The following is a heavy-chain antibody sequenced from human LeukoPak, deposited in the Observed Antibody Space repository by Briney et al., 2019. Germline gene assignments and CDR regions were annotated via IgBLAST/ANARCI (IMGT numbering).Heavy chain of an antibody. CDR3: AKGGDSYYSHYYMHV. CDR1: GFTFSNFV. J-gene: IGHJ6*03. Sequence: GGSLRLSCAASGFTFSNFVMTWVRQAPGKGLEWISAISESGTSTYYADSVKGRFTISRDNSKNTLCLQMDSLRAEDSAIYYCAKGGDSYYSHYYMHVWGKGTTVTVSS. D-gene: IGHD2-21*02. CDR2: ISESGTST. V-gene: IGHV3-23*01.